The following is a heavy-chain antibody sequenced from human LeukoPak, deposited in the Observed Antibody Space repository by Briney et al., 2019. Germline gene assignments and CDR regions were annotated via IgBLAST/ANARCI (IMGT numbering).Heavy chain of an antibody. CDR3: TRTFGYYYFYMDV. D-gene: IGHD3-16*01. CDR1: GFTFGDYA. J-gene: IGHJ6*03. V-gene: IGHV3-49*04. CDR2: IRTEAYDGAT. Sequence: PGRSLRLSCAASGFTFGDYAMSWVRQAPGKGLEWVGFIRTEAYDGATDYGASVKGRFTISRDDSKNIAYLQMHSLNTEDTAVYYCTRTFGYYYFYMDVWGKGTTVIVSS.